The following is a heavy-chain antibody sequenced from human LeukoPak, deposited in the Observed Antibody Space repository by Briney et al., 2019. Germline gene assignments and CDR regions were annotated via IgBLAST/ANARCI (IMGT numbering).Heavy chain of an antibody. CDR1: GFTFSSYW. J-gene: IGHJ4*02. Sequence: GGSLRLSCAASGFTFSSYWMHWVRQAPGKGLEWVSSISSSSSYIYYADSVKGRFTISRDNAKNSLYLQMNSLRAEDTAVYYCARATDYGDYVGEFDYWGQGTLVTVSS. D-gene: IGHD4-17*01. V-gene: IGHV3-21*01. CDR3: ARATDYGDYVGEFDY. CDR2: ISSSSSYI.